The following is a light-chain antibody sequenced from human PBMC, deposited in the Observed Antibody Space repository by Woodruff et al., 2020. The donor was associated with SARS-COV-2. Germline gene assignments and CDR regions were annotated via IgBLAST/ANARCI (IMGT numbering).Light chain of an antibody. CDR2: AAS. CDR3: QQFYTPSWT. CDR1: QGISSY. V-gene: IGKV1-9*01. Sequence: GDRVSITCRASQGISSYLAWYQQEPGKVPKLLIYAASTLHSGVPSRFSGSGSGTDFTLTISSLQAEDVAVYYCQQFYTPSWTF. J-gene: IGKJ1*01.